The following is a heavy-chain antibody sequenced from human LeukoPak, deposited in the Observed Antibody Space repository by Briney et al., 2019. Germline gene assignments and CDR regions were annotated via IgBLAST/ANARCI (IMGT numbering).Heavy chain of an antibody. Sequence: AVKVSCMASVYTCTAYLMHWVLLAPGHGVKCMGFIDTNTGDTKYAQKFQGRVTITRDTSIGTAYMELSSLTSDDTAVYYCASEAICAGGTCSLQRVASWGPGTLVTVSS. J-gene: IGHJ4*02. V-gene: IGHV1-2*02. CDR1: VYTCTAYL. CDR3: ASEAICAGGTCSLQRVAS. CDR2: IDTNTGDT. D-gene: IGHD2-8*02.